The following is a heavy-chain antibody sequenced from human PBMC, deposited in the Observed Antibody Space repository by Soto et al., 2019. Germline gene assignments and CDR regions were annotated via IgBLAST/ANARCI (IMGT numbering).Heavy chain of an antibody. V-gene: IGHV3-30*18. D-gene: IGHD2-15*01. CDR1: GFTFSTYG. CDR3: SKVKRGVLAATWDYFDS. Sequence: GGSLRLSCAGSGFTFSTYGIHWVRQAPGRGLEWVALVSYNGNDKYYADSVKGRFTISRDNSRDTVYLHMDSLTADDTAVYYCSKVKRGVLAATWDYFDSWGQGTLVTVSS. J-gene: IGHJ4*02. CDR2: VSYNGNDK.